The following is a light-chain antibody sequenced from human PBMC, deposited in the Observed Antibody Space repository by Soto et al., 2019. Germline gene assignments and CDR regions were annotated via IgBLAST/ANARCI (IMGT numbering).Light chain of an antibody. CDR1: QSISSY. CDR3: QQYDTSPLT. J-gene: IGKJ4*01. CDR2: DAS. V-gene: IGKV1-39*01. Sequence: DIQMSQSPSSLSASVGDRVTITCRASQSISSYLNWYQQKPGKAPKLLIYDASSLESGVPSRFSGSGSGTEFTLTISSLQPDDFGTYYCQQYDTSPLTFGGGTKGDIK.